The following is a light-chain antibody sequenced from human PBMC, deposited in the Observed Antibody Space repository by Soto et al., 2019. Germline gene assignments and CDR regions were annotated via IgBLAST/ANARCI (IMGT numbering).Light chain of an antibody. CDR2: AAS. Sequence: EILLTQSPATLSVSPGERATLSCRASQSVGNNFAWYQQKPGQAPRLLIFAASTRATGVPARFSGGGSGTEVPLSISSPQSEDFGVYYCQQYGDWPLTFGGGAKVGIE. J-gene: IGKJ4*01. CDR3: QQYGDWPLT. CDR1: QSVGNN. V-gene: IGKV3-15*01.